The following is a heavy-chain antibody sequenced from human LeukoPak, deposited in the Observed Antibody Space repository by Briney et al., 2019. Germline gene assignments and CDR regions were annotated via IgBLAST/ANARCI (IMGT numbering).Heavy chain of an antibody. J-gene: IGHJ4*02. Sequence: GGTQRLSCAASGFIFRNYGMNWVRQAPGKGLEWVSGISGHGDITYYADSVKGRFTISRDNSRNTVYLQMNSLRAEDTAVYYCAKVAVRGVIINYFDYWGQGTLVTVSS. V-gene: IGHV3-23*01. CDR1: GFIFRNYG. CDR2: ISGHGDIT. D-gene: IGHD3-10*01. CDR3: AKVAVRGVIINYFDY.